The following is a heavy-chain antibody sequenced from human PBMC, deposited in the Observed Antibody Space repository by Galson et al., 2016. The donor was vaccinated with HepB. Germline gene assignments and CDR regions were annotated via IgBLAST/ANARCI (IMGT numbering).Heavy chain of an antibody. CDR3: ARARSGSAGGTTVGAPYFDY. CDR2: IHYSGSS. D-gene: IGHD6-13*01. V-gene: IGHV4-59*01. J-gene: IGHJ4*02. CDR1: GDSISSYF. Sequence: ETLSLTCSVSGDSISSYFWSWIQQPPGKGLEWIGYIHYSGSSKYSPSLQSRVTMSIDTSTNQFSLKLSSVTAADTAVYYCARARSGSAGGTTVGAPYFDYWGQGTLVTVSS.